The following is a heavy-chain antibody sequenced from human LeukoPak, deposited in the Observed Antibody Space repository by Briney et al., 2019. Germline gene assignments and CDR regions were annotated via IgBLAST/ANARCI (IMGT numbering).Heavy chain of an antibody. D-gene: IGHD1-26*01. CDR3: ARLPPGFGATNSDY. CDR1: GYTFTGYY. Sequence: ASVKVSCKASGYTFTGYYIHWVQQAPGQGLEWMGRINPNSGGTNYAQKFQGRVTMTRDTSISTAYMELSRLRSDDTAVYYCARLPPGFGATNSDYWGQGTLVTVSS. J-gene: IGHJ4*02. V-gene: IGHV1-2*06. CDR2: INPNSGGT.